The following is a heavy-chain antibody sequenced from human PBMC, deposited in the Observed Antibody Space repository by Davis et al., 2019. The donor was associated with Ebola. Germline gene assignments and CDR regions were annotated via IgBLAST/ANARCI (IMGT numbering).Heavy chain of an antibody. D-gene: IGHD3-3*01. CDR3: TALSGYQIDY. J-gene: IGHJ4*02. CDR2: IKSKTDGGTT. Sequence: GESLKISCAASGFTFSSYEMNWVRQAPGKGLEWVGRIKSKTDGGTTDYAAPMKGRFTISRDDSKNMLFLQMNSLKSEDTAVYYCTALSGYQIDYWGQGTLVTVSS. V-gene: IGHV3-15*05. CDR1: GFTFSSYE.